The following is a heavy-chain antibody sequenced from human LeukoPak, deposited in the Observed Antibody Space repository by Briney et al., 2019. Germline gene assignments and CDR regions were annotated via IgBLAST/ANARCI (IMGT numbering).Heavy chain of an antibody. Sequence: GRSLRLSCAASRFTFSSYGMHWVRQAPGKGLEWVAVISYDGSNKYYADSVKGRFTISRHNSKNTLYLQMNSLRAEDTAVYYCAKDQSGWSGYATPGHWGQGTLVTVSS. V-gene: IGHV3-30*18. CDR1: RFTFSSYG. D-gene: IGHD5-12*01. CDR2: ISYDGSNK. CDR3: AKDQSGWSGYATPGH. J-gene: IGHJ4*02.